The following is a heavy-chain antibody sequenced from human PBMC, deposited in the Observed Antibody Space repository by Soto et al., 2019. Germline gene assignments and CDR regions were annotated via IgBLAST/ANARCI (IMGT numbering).Heavy chain of an antibody. Sequence: EVQLVESGGGLVQPGGSLKLSCAASGFTFSVSAMHWVRQASGKGLEWVGRIRSKANSYATAYAASVKGRFTISRDDSKNTAYLQMNSLKTEDTAVYYCTPTGPTVTQFDYCGQGTLVTVSS. D-gene: IGHD4-4*01. CDR3: TPTGPTVTQFDY. CDR1: GFTFSVSA. CDR2: IRSKANSYAT. V-gene: IGHV3-73*02. J-gene: IGHJ4*02.